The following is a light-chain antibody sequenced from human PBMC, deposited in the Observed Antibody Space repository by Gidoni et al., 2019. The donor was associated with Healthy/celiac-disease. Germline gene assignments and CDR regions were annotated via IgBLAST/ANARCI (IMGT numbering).Light chain of an antibody. CDR3: GTWDSSLSAVV. CDR2: DNN. CDR1: SSNIGNNY. J-gene: IGLJ2*01. Sequence: SVLTPPPPVVAAPGPKVTLSCSGSSSNIGNNYVSWYQQLPGTAPKLLIYDNNKRPSGIPDRFSGSKSGTSATLGITGLQTGDEADYYCGTWDSSLSAVVFGGGTKLTVL. V-gene: IGLV1-51*01.